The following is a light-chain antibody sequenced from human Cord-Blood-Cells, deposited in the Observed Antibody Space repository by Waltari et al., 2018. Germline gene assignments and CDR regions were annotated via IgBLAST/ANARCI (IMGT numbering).Light chain of an antibody. J-gene: IGKJ1*01. CDR2: GAS. V-gene: IGKV3-15*01. CDR1: QRVSSN. Sequence: EIVMTQSPATLSVSPGERATLSCRSSQRVSSNLAWYQQKPGQAPRLLIYGASTRATGISARFSGSESGTEFTLTISRLQSEDFAVYYCQQYNNWPRTFGQRTKVEIK. CDR3: QQYNNWPRT.